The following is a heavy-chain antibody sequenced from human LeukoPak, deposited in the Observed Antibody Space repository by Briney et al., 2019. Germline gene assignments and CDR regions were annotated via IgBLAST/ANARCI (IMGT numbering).Heavy chain of an antibody. V-gene: IGHV3-33*08. Sequence: PGGSLRLSCAASGFTFSSYEMNWVGQAPGKGLEWVAVIWYDATEKFYVDSVKGRFTVSRDNSKNTLYLQMNSLRTEDTAVYYCARGSGLVVRGDNFDYWGQGTLVTVSS. J-gene: IGHJ4*02. D-gene: IGHD3-10*01. CDR1: GFTFSSYE. CDR3: ARGSGLVVRGDNFDY. CDR2: IWYDATEK.